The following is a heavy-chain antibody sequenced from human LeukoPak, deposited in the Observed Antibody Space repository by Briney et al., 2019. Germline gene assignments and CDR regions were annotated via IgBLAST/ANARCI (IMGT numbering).Heavy chain of an antibody. V-gene: IGHV1-46*01. J-gene: IGHJ6*02. CDR1: GGTFSSYA. D-gene: IGHD5-12*01. Sequence: ASVKVSCKASGGTFSSYAISWVRQAPGQGLEWMGIINPGGGSTSYAQKFQGRVTMTRDTSTSTVYMELSSLRSEDTAVYCCARDSGYDLRVLDYYGMDVWGQGTTVTVSS. CDR2: INPGGGST. CDR3: ARDSGYDLRVLDYYGMDV.